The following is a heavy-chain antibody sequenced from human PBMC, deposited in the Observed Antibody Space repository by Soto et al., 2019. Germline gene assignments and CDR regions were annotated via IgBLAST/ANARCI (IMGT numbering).Heavy chain of an antibody. CDR1: GYTFTSYG. V-gene: IGHV1-18*04. Sequence: ASVKVSCKASGYTFTSYGISWVRQAPGQGLEWMGWIGAYNGNTNYAQKLQGRVTMTTDTSTSTAYMELRSLRSDDTAVYYCATTSQLYASRMGEYYFDYWGQGTLVTVSS. J-gene: IGHJ4*02. CDR2: IGAYNGNT. D-gene: IGHD3-16*01. CDR3: ATTSQLYASRMGEYYFDY.